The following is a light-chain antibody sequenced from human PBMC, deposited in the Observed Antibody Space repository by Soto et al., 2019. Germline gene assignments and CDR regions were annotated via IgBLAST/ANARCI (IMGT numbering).Light chain of an antibody. CDR3: QQYNGYSYT. J-gene: IGKJ2*01. CDR2: KAS. Sequence: DIQITQSPSTMSASVGDRVTITCRASQSISNWLAWYQQKPGKAPKLVVYKASNLETGVPSRFSGSGSGTEFTLTISSLQPDDFATYYCQQYNGYSYTFGQGTKLEIK. V-gene: IGKV1-5*03. CDR1: QSISNW.